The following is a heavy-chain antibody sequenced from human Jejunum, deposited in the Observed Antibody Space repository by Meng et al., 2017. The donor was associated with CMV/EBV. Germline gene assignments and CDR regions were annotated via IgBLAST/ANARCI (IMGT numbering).Heavy chain of an antibody. CDR2: ITGSGDMM. D-gene: IGHD3-10*01. CDR1: GITFSVYY. J-gene: IGHJ4*02. V-gene: IGHV3-11*01. CDR3: AKGGSGSYLAY. Sequence: CAASGITFSVYYMTWVRQAPGKGLEWVASITGSGDMMFYADSVRGRFTISRDNAKNSLFLQMNSLRVDDTAVYFCAKGGSGSYLAYWGQGTLVTVSS.